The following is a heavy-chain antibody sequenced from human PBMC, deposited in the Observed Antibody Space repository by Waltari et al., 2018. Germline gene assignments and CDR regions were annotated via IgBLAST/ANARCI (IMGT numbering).Heavy chain of an antibody. V-gene: IGHV1-46*03. D-gene: IGHD3-16*01. CDR2: FSPSGAGT. Sequence: QFQLVQSGAEVKKPGASVKVSCEASGFTFSTSYVHWVRQAPGQGLEWMALFSPSGAGTRYAEKFQGRVTLTRDTSTSTVYMDQSSLRSEDTAVYYCATFVSGSFTFPDYWGQGTLVTVSS. J-gene: IGHJ4*02. CDR3: ATFVSGSFTFPDY. CDR1: GFTFSTSY.